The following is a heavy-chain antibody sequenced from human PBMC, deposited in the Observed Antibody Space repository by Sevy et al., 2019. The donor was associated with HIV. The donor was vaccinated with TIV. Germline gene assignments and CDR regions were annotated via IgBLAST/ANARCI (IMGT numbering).Heavy chain of an antibody. CDR1: GFTFSSYS. D-gene: IGHD6-19*01. CDR3: AREWKEYSSGPFDY. J-gene: IGHJ4*02. Sequence: GGSLRLSCAASGFTFSSYSMNWVRQAPGKGLECVSSISSSSSYIYYADSVKGRFTISRDNAKNSLYLQMNSLRAEDTAVYYCAREWKEYSSGPFDYWGQGTLVTVSS. CDR2: ISSSSSYI. V-gene: IGHV3-21*01.